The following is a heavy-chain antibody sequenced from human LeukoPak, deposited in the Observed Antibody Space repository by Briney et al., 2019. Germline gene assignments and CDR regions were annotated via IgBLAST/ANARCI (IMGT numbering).Heavy chain of an antibody. J-gene: IGHJ2*01. CDR1: GGSFSGYY. Sequence: PSETLSLTCAVYGGSFSGYYWSWIRQPPGKGLEWIGEINHSGSTNYNPSLKSRVTISLDTSKNQFSLKLSSVTAADTAVYYCAREIGHYDILTGYFNHWYFDLWGRGTLVTVSS. D-gene: IGHD3-9*01. CDR2: INHSGST. V-gene: IGHV4-34*01. CDR3: AREIGHYDILTGYFNHWYFDL.